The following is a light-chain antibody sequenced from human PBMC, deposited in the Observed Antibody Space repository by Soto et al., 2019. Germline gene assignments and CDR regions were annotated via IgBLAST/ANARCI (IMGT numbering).Light chain of an antibody. CDR2: GAS. J-gene: IGKJ5*01. V-gene: IGKV3-20*01. Sequence: EIVLTQSPGTLSLSPGERATLSCRASERLSSVYLAWYQQRPGQPPRLLIYGASNRATGIPDRFSGSGSGTDFTLIINRLEPEDVAIYYCQQYGGSPRITFGQGRRLEI. CDR3: QQYGGSPRIT. CDR1: ERLSSVY.